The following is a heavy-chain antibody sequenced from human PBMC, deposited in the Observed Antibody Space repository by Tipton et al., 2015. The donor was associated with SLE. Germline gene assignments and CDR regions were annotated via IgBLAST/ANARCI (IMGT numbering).Heavy chain of an antibody. Sequence: LRLSCAVYGGSFSGYSWSWIRQPPGKGLEWIGEIDHFGNTNYNPSLKSRVTVSADTSKNQFSLKLTSVTAADTAVYYCARDPKYWGQGTLVIVSS. CDR1: GGSFSGYS. CDR3: ARDPKY. V-gene: IGHV4-34*01. CDR2: IDHFGNT. J-gene: IGHJ4*02.